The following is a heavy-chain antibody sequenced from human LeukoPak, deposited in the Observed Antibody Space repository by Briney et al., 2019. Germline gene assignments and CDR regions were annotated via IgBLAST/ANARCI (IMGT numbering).Heavy chain of an antibody. CDR3: AELGITMIGGV. D-gene: IGHD3-10*02. CDR1: GFTFNSYA. V-gene: IGHV3-23*01. Sequence: PGGTLRLSCAASGFTFNSYAMNWVRQAPGKGLEWVSTISSSGNNTYYTDSVKGRFTISRDNSKNTLFLQMNSLRVDDTAVYYCAELGITMIGGVWGKGTTVTISS. CDR2: ISSSGNNT. J-gene: IGHJ6*04.